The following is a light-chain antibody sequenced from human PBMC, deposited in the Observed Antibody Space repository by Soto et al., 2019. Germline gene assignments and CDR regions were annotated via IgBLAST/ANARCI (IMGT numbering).Light chain of an antibody. Sequence: QSALTQPASVSGSPGQSITISCTGTSSDVGGYNFVSWYQQHPGKVPKLMIFDVNRRPSGVSDRFSGSKSGNTASLTISGLKAEDEGDYYCCSYTSSSTHVFGSGTKLTVL. CDR3: CSYTSSSTHV. CDR1: SSDVGGYNF. J-gene: IGLJ1*01. V-gene: IGLV2-14*03. CDR2: DVN.